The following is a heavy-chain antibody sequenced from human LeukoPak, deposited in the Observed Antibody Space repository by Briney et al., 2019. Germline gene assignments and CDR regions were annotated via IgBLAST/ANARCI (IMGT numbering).Heavy chain of an antibody. Sequence: GASVKVSCKASGYTFTGYYIHWVRQAPGQGLEWMGWINPNSGDTNYAQNFQGRVTMTRGTSITTAYMDLRRLRSDDTAVYYCAHKRGGVSCYFRGTYDAFDVWGQGTMVTVSS. V-gene: IGHV1-2*02. CDR1: GYTFTGYY. J-gene: IGHJ3*01. D-gene: IGHD2-15*01. CDR3: AHKRGGVSCYFRGTYDAFDV. CDR2: INPNSGDT.